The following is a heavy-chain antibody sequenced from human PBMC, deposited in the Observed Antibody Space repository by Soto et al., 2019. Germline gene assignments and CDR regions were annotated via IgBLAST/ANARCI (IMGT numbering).Heavy chain of an antibody. CDR1: GGSISRSSYY. V-gene: IGHV4-39*01. CDR3: ARHGDVSSSSWSYYYYYYGMDV. J-gene: IGHJ6*02. D-gene: IGHD6-13*01. CDR2: IYYSGST. Sequence: SETLSLTCTVSGGSISRSSYYWGWIRQPPGKGLEWIGSIYYSGSTYYNPSLKSRVTISVDTSKNQFSLKLSSVTAADTAVYYCARHGDVSSSSWSYYYYYYGMDVWGQGTTVTVSS.